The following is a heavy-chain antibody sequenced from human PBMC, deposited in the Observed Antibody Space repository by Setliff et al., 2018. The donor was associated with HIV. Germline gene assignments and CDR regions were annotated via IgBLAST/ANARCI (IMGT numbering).Heavy chain of an antibody. CDR3: ARKNRGAPAPFDY. V-gene: IGHV4-38-2*02. CDR1: GYSISSGSY. Sequence: PSETLSLTCTVSGYSISSGSYWGWIRQPPGKGLEWIASIYHSGSTYYNPSLKSRVTISVDTSKSQFSLNLSSVTAADTAVYYCARKNRGAPAPFDYWGQGTLVTVSS. J-gene: IGHJ4*02. CDR2: IYHSGST. D-gene: IGHD6-25*01.